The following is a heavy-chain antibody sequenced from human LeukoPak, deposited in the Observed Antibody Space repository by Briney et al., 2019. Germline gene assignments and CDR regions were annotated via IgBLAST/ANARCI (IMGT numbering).Heavy chain of an antibody. J-gene: IGHJ4*02. V-gene: IGHV4-4*07. Sequence: SETLSLTCTVSGGSISSYYWSWIRQPAGKGLEWIGRIYTSGSTNYNPSLKSRVTMSVDTSKNQFSLKLSSVTAADTAVYYCARDRYYYDSSGYYYLDYWGQGTLVTVSS. CDR3: ARDRYYYDSSGYYYLDY. CDR1: GGSISSYY. D-gene: IGHD3-22*01. CDR2: IYTSGST.